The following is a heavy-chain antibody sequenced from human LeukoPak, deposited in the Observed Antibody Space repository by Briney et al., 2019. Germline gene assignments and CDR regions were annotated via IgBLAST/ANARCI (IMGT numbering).Heavy chain of an antibody. Sequence: SETLSLTCTVSGGSISSSSYCWGWIRQPPGKGLEWFGSIYYSGSTYYNPSLKSRVTISVDTSKNQFSLKLSSVTAADTAVYYCARTIYDFWSGPFDPWGQGTLVTVSS. J-gene: IGHJ5*02. CDR2: IYYSGST. CDR1: GGSISSSSYC. CDR3: ARTIYDFWSGPFDP. D-gene: IGHD3-3*01. V-gene: IGHV4-39*01.